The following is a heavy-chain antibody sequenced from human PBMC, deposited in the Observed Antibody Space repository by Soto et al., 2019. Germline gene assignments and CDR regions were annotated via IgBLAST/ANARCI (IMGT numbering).Heavy chain of an antibody. Sequence: SETLSLTCTVSGGSIISYYWSWIRQPPGKGLEWIGYIYYSGSTNYNPSLKSRVTISVDTSKNQFSLKLSSVTAADTAVYYCARGSARFDPWGQGTLVTV. V-gene: IGHV4-59*01. CDR1: GGSIISYY. CDR2: IYYSGST. CDR3: ARGSARFDP. J-gene: IGHJ5*02.